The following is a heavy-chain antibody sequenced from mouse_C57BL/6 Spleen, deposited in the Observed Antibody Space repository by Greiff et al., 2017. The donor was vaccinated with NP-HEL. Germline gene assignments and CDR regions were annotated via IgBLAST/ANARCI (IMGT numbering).Heavy chain of an antibody. Sequence: EVQLQQSGPELVKPGASVKISCKASGYSFTDYNMNWVKQSNGKSLEWIGVINPNYGTTSYNQKFKGKATLTVDQSSSTAYMQINSLTSEDSAVYYCARGYYSNYEGAMDYWGQGTSVTVSS. J-gene: IGHJ4*01. CDR3: ARGYYSNYEGAMDY. D-gene: IGHD2-5*01. CDR1: GYSFTDYN. V-gene: IGHV1-39*01. CDR2: INPNYGTT.